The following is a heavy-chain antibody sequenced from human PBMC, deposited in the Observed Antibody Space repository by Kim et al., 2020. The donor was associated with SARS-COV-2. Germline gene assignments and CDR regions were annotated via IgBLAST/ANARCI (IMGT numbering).Heavy chain of an antibody. CDR1: GFTFSSYW. V-gene: IGHV3-74*01. D-gene: IGHD3-3*01. J-gene: IGHJ4*02. Sequence: GGSLRLSCAASGFTFSSYWMHWVRQAPGKGLVWVSRINSDGSSTSYADSVKGRFTISRDNAKNTLYLQMNSLRAEDTAVYYCARARAGYYDFWSGYSPREGYFDYWGQGTLVTVSS. CDR3: ARARAGYYDFWSGYSPREGYFDY. CDR2: INSDGSST.